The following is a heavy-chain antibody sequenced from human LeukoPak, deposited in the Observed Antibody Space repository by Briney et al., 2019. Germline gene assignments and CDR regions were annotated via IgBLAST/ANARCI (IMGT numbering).Heavy chain of an antibody. CDR2: MNPNSGNT. D-gene: IGHD3-22*01. CDR1: GYIFTNHG. Sequence: ASVKVSCKTSGYIFTNHGISWVRQAPGQGLEWMGWMNPNSGNTGYAQKFQGRVTMTRDTSISTAYMELSSLRSEDTAVYYCARMSYYDSSGDNWFDPWGQGTLVTVSS. CDR3: ARMSYYDSSGDNWFDP. V-gene: IGHV1-8*02. J-gene: IGHJ5*02.